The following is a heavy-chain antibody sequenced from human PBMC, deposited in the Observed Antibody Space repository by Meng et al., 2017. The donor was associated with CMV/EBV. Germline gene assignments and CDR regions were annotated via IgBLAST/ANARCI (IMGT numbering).Heavy chain of an antibody. V-gene: IGHV4-39*07. Sequence: QLQLQESGPGLVKPSETLSPTCTVSGGSISSSSYYWGWIRQPPGKGLEWIGSIYYSGSTYYNPSLKSRVTISVDTSKNQFSLKLSSVTAADTAVYYCASLGAYSSGPFDYWGQGTLVTVSS. D-gene: IGHD3-22*01. CDR2: IYYSGST. J-gene: IGHJ4*02. CDR1: GGSISSSSYY. CDR3: ASLGAYSSGPFDY.